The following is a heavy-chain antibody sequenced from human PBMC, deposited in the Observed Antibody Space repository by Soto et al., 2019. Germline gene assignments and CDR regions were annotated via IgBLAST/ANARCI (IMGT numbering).Heavy chain of an antibody. Sequence: GASVKVSCKTSGYAFPHYVINWVRQAPGHGLEWMGFSTHTGNTNYAQNFQGRVVLTTDTSTSTAYLEVTSLRSDDTAVYYCARRGGQPLEYWG. CDR2: STHTGNT. CDR3: ARRGGQPLEY. CDR1: GYAFPHYV. D-gene: IGHD3-16*01. J-gene: IGHJ4*01. V-gene: IGHV1-18*01.